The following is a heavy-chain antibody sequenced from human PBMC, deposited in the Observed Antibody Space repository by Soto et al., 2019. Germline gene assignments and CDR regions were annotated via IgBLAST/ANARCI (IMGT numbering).Heavy chain of an antibody. Sequence: QVQLMQSGPEVKKPGASVKVSCKTSGYSFIDDGVGWVRQAPGQGLEWVGWISAYDDDTKYAEKFQGRVTMTTDSSASTAYMELMSLKSDDTAVYYCARAGRAFRTAPYYFLYMDVWDRGTTVTVSS. J-gene: IGHJ6*03. CDR1: GYSFIDDG. D-gene: IGHD3-10*01. V-gene: IGHV1-18*01. CDR2: ISAYDDDT. CDR3: ARAGRAFRTAPYYFLYMDV.